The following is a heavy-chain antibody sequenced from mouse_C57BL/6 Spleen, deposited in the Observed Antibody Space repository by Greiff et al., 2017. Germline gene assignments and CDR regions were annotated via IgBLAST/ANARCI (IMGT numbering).Heavy chain of an antibody. J-gene: IGHJ2*01. Sequence: QVQLKESGPELVKPGASVKLSCKASGYTFTSYDINWVKQRPGQGLEWIGWIYPRDGSTKYNEKFKGKATLTVDTSSSTAYMELHSLTSEDSAVYFCARGSTVVALDYWGQGTTLTVSS. CDR1: GYTFTSYD. CDR2: IYPRDGST. D-gene: IGHD1-1*01. V-gene: IGHV1-85*01. CDR3: ARGSTVVALDY.